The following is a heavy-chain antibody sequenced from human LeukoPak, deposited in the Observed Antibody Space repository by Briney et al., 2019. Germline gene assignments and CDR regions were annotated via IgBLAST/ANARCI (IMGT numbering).Heavy chain of an antibody. Sequence: ASLKVSCKASGYTFTSHAMHWVRQAPGQRLEYMWCINTGNGNTKYAQKFQGRVTITRDTSASTAYIELSSLRSEDTAVYYCAGGVIHAGNWFAPCGEGTLVTVSS. D-gene: IGHD3-16*02. J-gene: IGHJ5*02. CDR1: GYTFTSHA. V-gene: IGHV1-3*04. CDR3: AGGVIHAGNWFAP. CDR2: INTGNGNT.